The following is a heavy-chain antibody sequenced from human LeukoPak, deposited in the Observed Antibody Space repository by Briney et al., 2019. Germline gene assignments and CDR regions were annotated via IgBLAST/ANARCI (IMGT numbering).Heavy chain of an antibody. CDR3: ARDVRHRYCSSTSCYRGWFDP. CDR2: IIPIFGTA. V-gene: IGHV1-69*13. D-gene: IGHD2-2*01. Sequence: SVKVSCKASGGAFSSYAISWVRQAPGQGLEWMGGIIPIFGTATYAQKFQGRVTITADESMSTAYMELSSLRSEDTAVYYCARDVRHRYCSSTSCYRGWFDPWGQGSLVTVSS. CDR1: GGAFSSYA. J-gene: IGHJ5*02.